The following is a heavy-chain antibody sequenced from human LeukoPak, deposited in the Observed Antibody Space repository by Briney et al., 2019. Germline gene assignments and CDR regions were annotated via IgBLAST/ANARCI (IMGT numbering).Heavy chain of an antibody. J-gene: IGHJ6*04. D-gene: IGHD5-12*01. CDR3: ARGNGGYEPYYYGMDV. V-gene: IGHV4-31*03. CDR2: IYYSGST. CDR1: GGSISSGRYY. Sequence: SQTLSLTCTVSGGSISSGRYYWSWIRQHPGKGLEWIGYIYYSGSTYYNPSLKSRVTISVDTSKNQFSLKLSSVTAADTAVYYCARGNGGYEPYYYGMDVWGKGTTVTVSS.